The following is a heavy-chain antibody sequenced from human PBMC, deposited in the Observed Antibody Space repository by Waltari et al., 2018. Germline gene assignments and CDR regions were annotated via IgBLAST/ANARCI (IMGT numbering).Heavy chain of an antibody. J-gene: IGHJ6*03. Sequence: QVQLVESGGGVVQPGRSLRLSCAASGFTFSSYGMHWVRQAPGKGLEWVAVRSYDGSNKYYADSVKGRFTISRDNSKNTLYLQMNSLRAEDTAVYYCAKDSEQLVNYMDVWGKGTTVTVSS. D-gene: IGHD6-6*01. V-gene: IGHV3-30*18. CDR1: GFTFSSYG. CDR3: AKDSEQLVNYMDV. CDR2: RSYDGSNK.